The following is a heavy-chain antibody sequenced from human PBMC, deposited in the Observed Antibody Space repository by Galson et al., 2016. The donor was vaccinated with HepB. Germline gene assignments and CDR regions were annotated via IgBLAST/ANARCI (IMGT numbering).Heavy chain of an antibody. CDR1: GFTVSSLY. D-gene: IGHD2-2*01. J-gene: IGHJ5*02. V-gene: IGHV3-53*01. Sequence: SLRLSCAASGFTVSSLYMTWVRQAPGKGLEWVALIYNSGRTTYADSVTGRFIISRDNSKNMMFLQMNNLRADDTAVYYCATQSASTKCYWCFDPWGQGTLVTVSS. CDR2: IYNSGRT. CDR3: ATQSASTKCYWCFDP.